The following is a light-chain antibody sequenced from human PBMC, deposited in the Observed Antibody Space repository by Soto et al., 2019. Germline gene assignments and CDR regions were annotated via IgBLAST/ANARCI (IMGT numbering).Light chain of an antibody. CDR1: QGIGNY. CDR2: AAS. Sequence: DIQMTQSPSSLSASIGDRVTITCRASQGIGNYLAWYQQKPGKVPKLLIYAASSLQSGVPSRFSGSGSGTDFTLTIRGLQPEDVATYYCQKYIGALWAFGQGTKVEVK. V-gene: IGKV1-27*01. J-gene: IGKJ1*01. CDR3: QKYIGALWA.